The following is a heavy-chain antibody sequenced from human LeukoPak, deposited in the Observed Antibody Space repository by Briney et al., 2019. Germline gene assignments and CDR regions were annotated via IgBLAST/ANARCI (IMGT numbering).Heavy chain of an antibody. J-gene: IGHJ3*02. Sequence: RASVKVSCKASGYTFTSYDINWVRQATGQGLEWMGWMNPNSGNTGYAQKFQGRVTMTRNTSISTAYMELSSLRSEDTAVYYCARGLLTGSPADVDAFDIWGQGTMVTVSS. CDR3: ARGLLTGSPADVDAFDI. CDR2: MNPNSGNT. D-gene: IGHD3-9*01. V-gene: IGHV1-8*01. CDR1: GYTFTSYD.